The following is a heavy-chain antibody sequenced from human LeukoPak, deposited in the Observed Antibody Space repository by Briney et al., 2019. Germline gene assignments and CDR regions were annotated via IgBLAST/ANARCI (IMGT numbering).Heavy chain of an antibody. CDR3: AGGEAAAGTWYYYYGMDV. J-gene: IGHJ6*02. Sequence: GASVKVSCKASGGTFSSYAISWVRQAPGQGLEWMGWISAYNGNTNYAQKLQGRVTMTTDTSTSTAYMELRSLRSDDTAVYYCAGGEAAAGTWYYYYGMDVWGQGTTVTVSS. CDR2: ISAYNGNT. D-gene: IGHD6-13*01. V-gene: IGHV1-18*01. CDR1: GGTFSSYA.